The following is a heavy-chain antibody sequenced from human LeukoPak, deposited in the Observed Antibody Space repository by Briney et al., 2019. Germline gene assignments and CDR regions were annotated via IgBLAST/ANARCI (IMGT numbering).Heavy chain of an antibody. CDR3: ARDDSSSDYYYYYGMDV. Sequence: GGSLRLSCAASGFTFSSYSMNWVRQAPGKGLEWVSSISSSSSYIYYADSVKGRFTISRDNAKDSLYLQMNSLRAEDTAVYYCARDDSSSDYYYYYGMDVWGQGTTVTVPS. J-gene: IGHJ6*02. V-gene: IGHV3-21*01. CDR2: ISSSSSYI. D-gene: IGHD6-13*01. CDR1: GFTFSSYS.